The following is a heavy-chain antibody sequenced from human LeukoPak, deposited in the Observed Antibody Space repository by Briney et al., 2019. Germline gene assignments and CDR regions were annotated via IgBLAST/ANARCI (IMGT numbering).Heavy chain of an antibody. CDR1: GFTFSSYA. V-gene: IGHV3-23*01. Sequence: GGSLRLSCAASGFTFSSYAMSWVRQAPGKGLECVSTIGGSGGSTYYADSVKGRFTISRDNSKNTLYLQMNSLIAEDTAVYYCAKRPPKDKFGSSPFDFWGQGTLVTVSS. J-gene: IGHJ4*02. D-gene: IGHD6-6*01. CDR2: IGGSGGST. CDR3: AKRPPKDKFGSSPFDF.